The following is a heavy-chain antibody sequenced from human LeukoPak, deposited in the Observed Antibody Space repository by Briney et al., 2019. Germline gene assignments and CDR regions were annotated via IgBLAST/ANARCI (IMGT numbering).Heavy chain of an antibody. CDR1: GYTFTSYG. D-gene: IGHD3-3*01. CDR2: ISAYNGNT. J-gene: IGHJ6*03. CDR3: ARVGQSNYDFWSGYYTEAYYYMDV. V-gene: IGHV1-18*01. Sequence: ASVKVSCKASGYTFTSYGISWVRQAPGQGLEWMGWISAYNGNTNYAQKLQGRVTMTTDASTSTAYMELRSLRSDDTAVYYCARVGQSNYDFWSGYYTEAYYYMDVWGKGTTVTVSS.